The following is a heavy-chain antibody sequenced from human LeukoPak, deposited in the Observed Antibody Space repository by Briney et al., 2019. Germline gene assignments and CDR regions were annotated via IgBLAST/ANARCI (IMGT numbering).Heavy chain of an antibody. D-gene: IGHD5-12*01. CDR2: ISYDGSNK. J-gene: IGHJ4*02. CDR3: AKEPSGYSGYDYDY. V-gene: IGHV3-30*18. CDR1: GFTFSSYG. Sequence: PGRSLRLSCAASGFTFSSYGMHWVRQAPGKGLEWVAVISYDGSNKYYADSVEGRFTISRDNSKNTLYLQMDSLRAEDTAVYYCAKEPSGYSGYDYDYWGQGTLVTVSS.